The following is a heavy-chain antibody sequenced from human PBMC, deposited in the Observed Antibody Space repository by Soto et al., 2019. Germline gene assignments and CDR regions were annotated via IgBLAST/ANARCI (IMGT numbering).Heavy chain of an antibody. Sequence: SETLSLTCTVSGGSISSYYWSWIRQPPGKGLDWIGYIYYSGSTNYNPSLKSRVTISVDTSKNQFSLKLSSVTAADTAVYYCARERVVPAAILISGAFDIWGQGTMVTVSS. CDR3: ARERVVPAAILISGAFDI. V-gene: IGHV4-59*01. CDR1: GGSISSYY. J-gene: IGHJ3*02. D-gene: IGHD2-2*01. CDR2: IYYSGST.